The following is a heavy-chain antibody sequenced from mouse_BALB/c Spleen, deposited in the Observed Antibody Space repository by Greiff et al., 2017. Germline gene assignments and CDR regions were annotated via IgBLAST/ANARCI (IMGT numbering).Heavy chain of an antibody. Sequence: EVQLQQTGPELVKPGASVKISCKASGYSFTDYIMLWVKQSHGKSLEWMGNINPYYGSTSYNLKFKGKATLTVDKSSSTAYMQLNSLTSEDSAVYYCARSGGSVDYWGQGTTLTVSS. J-gene: IGHJ2*01. CDR2: INPYYGST. D-gene: IGHD1-1*02. V-gene: IGHV1-39*01. CDR3: ARSGGSVDY. CDR1: GYSFTDYI.